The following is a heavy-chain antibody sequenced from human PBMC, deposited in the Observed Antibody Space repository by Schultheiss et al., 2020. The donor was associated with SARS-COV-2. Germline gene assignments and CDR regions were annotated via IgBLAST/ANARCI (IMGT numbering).Heavy chain of an antibody. CDR2: ISYDGSNK. D-gene: IGHD6-19*01. CDR1: GFTFSSYA. Sequence: GGSLRLSCAASGFTFSSYAMSWVRQAPGKGLEWVAVISYDGSNKYYTDSVKGRFTISRDNSKNTVYLQMNSLRAEDTAVYYCASGSSAWGLLPKYYFDYWGQGTLVTVSS. V-gene: IGHV3-30*03. J-gene: IGHJ4*02. CDR3: ASGSSAWGLLPKYYFDY.